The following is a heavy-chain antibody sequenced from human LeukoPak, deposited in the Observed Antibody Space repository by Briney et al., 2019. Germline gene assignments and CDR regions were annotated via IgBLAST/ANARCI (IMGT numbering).Heavy chain of an antibody. CDR1: GFTVSSNY. CDR2: ISSSGSSK. V-gene: IGHV3-48*03. Sequence: DPGGSLRLSCAASGFTVSSNYMNWVRQAPGKGLEWVSYISSSGSSKYYADSVKGRFTISRDNAKNSLYLQMNSLRAEDTAVYYCARGGGYGDYNSWGPGTLVTASS. D-gene: IGHD4-17*01. CDR3: ARGGGYGDYNS. J-gene: IGHJ4*02.